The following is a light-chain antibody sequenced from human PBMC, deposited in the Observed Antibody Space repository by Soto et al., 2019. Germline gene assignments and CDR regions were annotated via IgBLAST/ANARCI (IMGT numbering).Light chain of an antibody. CDR1: SSNIGAGYD. V-gene: IGLV1-40*01. Sequence: QSVLTQPPSVSGAPGQRVTISCTGSSSNIGAGYDVHWYQQLPGTAPKLLMYANSNRPSGVPDRFSGSKSGTSASLAITALQPDDDAAYYCRSYDTSLSVVFGGGTKVTVL. J-gene: IGLJ2*01. CDR3: RSYDTSLSVV. CDR2: ANS.